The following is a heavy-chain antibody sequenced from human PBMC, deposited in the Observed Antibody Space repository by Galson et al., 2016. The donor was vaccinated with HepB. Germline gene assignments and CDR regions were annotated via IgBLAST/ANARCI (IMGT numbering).Heavy chain of an antibody. CDR1: GFSFSSYA. D-gene: IGHD2-21*02. V-gene: IGHV3-48*03. Sequence: SLRLSCAASGFSFSSYAMNWVRQAPGKGLEWIAYITRSAELIYYADSVKGRFIISRDNAKRSLYLQMHSLRDEDTAVYYCARDDLVSDCGGDCYAVHFDFWGQGTLVTVSS. CDR2: ITRSAELI. J-gene: IGHJ4*02. CDR3: ARDDLVSDCGGDCYAVHFDF.